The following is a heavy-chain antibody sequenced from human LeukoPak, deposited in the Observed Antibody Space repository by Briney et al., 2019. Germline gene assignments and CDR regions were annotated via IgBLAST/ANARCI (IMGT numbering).Heavy chain of an antibody. D-gene: IGHD4-17*01. V-gene: IGHV3-21*01. CDR2: ISSSSYI. J-gene: IGHJ4*02. Sequence: GGSLRLSCAASGFTFSSYSMNWVRQAPGKGLEWVSSISSSSYIYYADSVKGRFTISRDNAKNSLYLQMNSLRAEDTAVYYCARDLDYGDYSNVAFDYWGQGTLVAVSS. CDR3: ARDLDYGDYSNVAFDY. CDR1: GFTFSSYS.